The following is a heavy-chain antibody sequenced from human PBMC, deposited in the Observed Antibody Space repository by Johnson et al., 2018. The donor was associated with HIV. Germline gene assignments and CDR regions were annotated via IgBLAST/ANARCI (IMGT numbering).Heavy chain of an antibody. Sequence: QVQLLESGGGVVQPGRSLRLSCAASGFTFSAYAIHWVRQAPGKGLEWVAVISYDGSNKFYADSVKGRFTISRDNSNNTLYLQMNSLRAEDTALYYCASPYYYASGTYYNEKPMDAFDIWCQGTMVTVSS. D-gene: IGHD3-10*01. CDR1: GFTFSAYA. CDR2: ISYDGSNK. V-gene: IGHV3-30-3*01. CDR3: ASPYYYASGTYYNEKPMDAFDI. J-gene: IGHJ3*02.